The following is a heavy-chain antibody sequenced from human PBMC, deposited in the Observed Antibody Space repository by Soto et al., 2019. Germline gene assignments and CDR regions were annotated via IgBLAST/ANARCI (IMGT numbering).Heavy chain of an antibody. V-gene: IGHV1-3*01. D-gene: IGHD6-19*01. CDR2: INAGNGNT. J-gene: IGHJ4*02. CDR1: GYTFTGYA. CDR3: ARAVAVPADFDY. Sequence: ASVKVSCKASGYTFTGYAMHWVRQAPGQRLEWMGWINAGNGNTKYSQKSQGRVTITRDTSASTAYMELSSLRSEDTAVYYCARAVAVPADFDYWGQGTLVTSPQ.